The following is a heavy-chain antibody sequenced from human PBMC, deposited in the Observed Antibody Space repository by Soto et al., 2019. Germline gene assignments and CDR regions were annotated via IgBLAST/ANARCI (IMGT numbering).Heavy chain of an antibody. CDR1: GGTFSSYA. CDR2: IIPIFGTA. CDR3: AREREASHYGMDV. J-gene: IGHJ6*02. V-gene: IGHV1-69*12. Sequence: QVQLVQSGAEVKKPGSSVKVSCKASGGTFSSYAISWVRQAPGQGLEWMGGIIPIFGTAHYAKKFEGRVTVTADESTITANMELASLRSEDTAVYYCAREREASHYGMDVWGQGSTVTVSS.